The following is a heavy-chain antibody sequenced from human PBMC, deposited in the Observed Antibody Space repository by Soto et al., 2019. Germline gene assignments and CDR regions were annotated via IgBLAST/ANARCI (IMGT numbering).Heavy chain of an antibody. Sequence: QVQLQESGPGLVKPSGTLSLTCAVSGGAISSSKWWSWVRQPPGKGLEWIGETYQSGSTNYNPSLESRVRMSVDKSRNQFSLKLTSVSAADTAVYYCARASATIAAAAIFDYWGQGTLVTVSS. J-gene: IGHJ4*02. CDR3: ARASATIAAAAIFDY. CDR2: TYQSGST. CDR1: GGAISSSKW. D-gene: IGHD6-13*01. V-gene: IGHV4-4*02.